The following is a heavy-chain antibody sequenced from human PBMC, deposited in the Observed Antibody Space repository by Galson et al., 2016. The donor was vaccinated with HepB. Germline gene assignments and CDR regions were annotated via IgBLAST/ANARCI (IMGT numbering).Heavy chain of an antibody. D-gene: IGHD3-9*01. CDR1: GFTLNA. V-gene: IGHV3-64D*06. CDR2: ISSNGERT. CDR3: VKDSHYDILTHYGTFDY. Sequence: SLRLSCADSGFTLNALHWVRRAPGRGLEYVAAISSNGERTYYADPGKGRFIISRDNSKNTLNLQISSLRAEDKAVYHCVKDSHYDILTHYGTFDYWGQGTLVTVSS. J-gene: IGHJ4*02.